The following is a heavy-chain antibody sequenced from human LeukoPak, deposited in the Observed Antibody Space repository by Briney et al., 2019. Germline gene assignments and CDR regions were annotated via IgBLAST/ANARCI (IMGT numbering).Heavy chain of an antibody. J-gene: IGHJ4*02. V-gene: IGHV3-23*01. CDR2: VTGSGTST. Sequence: GGSLRLSCAASGFTFSNYAMTWVRQAPGKGLEWVSTVTGSGTSTFYADSVKGRFTISRDNSKNTLYLQMNSLRVEDTAVYYCANRWYYFDYWGREPWSPSPQ. D-gene: IGHD4-23*01. CDR1: GFTFSNYA. CDR3: ANRWYYFDY.